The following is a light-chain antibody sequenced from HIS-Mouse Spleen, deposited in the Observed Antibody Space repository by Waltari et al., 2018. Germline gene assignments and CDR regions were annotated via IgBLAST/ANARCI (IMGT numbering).Light chain of an antibody. CDR2: GAS. CDR3: QQYNNWPYT. J-gene: IGKJ2*01. V-gene: IGKV3-15*01. CDR1: QSVSSN. Sequence: EIVMTQSPATLSVSPGDRATLSFRASQSVSSNLAWYQQKPGQAPRLLIYGASTRATGIPARFSGSGSGTEFTLTISSLQSEDFAVYYCQQYNNWPYTFGQGTKLEIK.